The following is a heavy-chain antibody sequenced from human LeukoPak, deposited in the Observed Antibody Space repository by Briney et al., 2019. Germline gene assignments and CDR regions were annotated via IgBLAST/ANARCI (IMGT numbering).Heavy chain of an antibody. D-gene: IGHD5-18*01. Sequence: SETLSLTCAVYGGSFSGYYWSWIRQPPEKGLEWIGEINHSGSTNYNPSLKSRVTISVDTSKNQFSLKLSSVTAADTAVYYCARERVRGYSYGPAAEYYGMDVWGQGTTVTVSS. V-gene: IGHV4-34*01. J-gene: IGHJ6*02. CDR3: ARERVRGYSYGPAAEYYGMDV. CDR1: GGSFSGYY. CDR2: INHSGST.